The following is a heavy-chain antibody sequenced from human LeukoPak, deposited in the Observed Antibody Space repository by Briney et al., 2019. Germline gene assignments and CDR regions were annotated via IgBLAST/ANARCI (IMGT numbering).Heavy chain of an antibody. CDR3: AKPLPGVAATDYYYYMDV. V-gene: IGHV3-48*03. CDR1: GFAFSSYE. CDR2: ISSSGSTI. D-gene: IGHD2-15*01. J-gene: IGHJ6*03. Sequence: GGSLRLSCAASGFAFSSYEMNWVRQAPGKGLEWVSYISSSGSTIYYADSVKGRFTISRDNAKNSLYLQMNSLRAEDTAVYYCAKPLPGVAATDYYYYMDVWGKGTTVTVSS.